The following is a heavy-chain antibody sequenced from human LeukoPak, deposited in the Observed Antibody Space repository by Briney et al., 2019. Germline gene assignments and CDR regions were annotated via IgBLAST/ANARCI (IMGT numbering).Heavy chain of an antibody. D-gene: IGHD6-13*01. V-gene: IGHV1-3*01. Sequence: ASVKVSCKASGYTFTSCAMHWVRQAPGQRLEWMGWINAGNGNTKYSQKFQGRVTITRDTSASTAYMELSSLRSEDTAVYYCASGAAGMRTFDYWGQGTLVTVSS. CDR2: INAGNGNT. CDR1: GYTFTSCA. J-gene: IGHJ4*02. CDR3: ASGAAGMRTFDY.